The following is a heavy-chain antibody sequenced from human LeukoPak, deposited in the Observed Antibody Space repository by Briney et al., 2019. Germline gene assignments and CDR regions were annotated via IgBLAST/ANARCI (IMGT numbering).Heavy chain of an antibody. Sequence: ASVKVSRKVSGYTLTELSMHWVRQAPGKGLEGRGGFDPEDGETINVQKFQGRVTMTEDTSTDIAYMELSSLRSEDTAVYSCATGPYDFWSGYYTAYWGQGTLVTVSS. J-gene: IGHJ4*02. CDR1: GYTLTELS. D-gene: IGHD3-3*01. V-gene: IGHV1-24*01. CDR2: FDPEDGET. CDR3: ATGPYDFWSGYYTAY.